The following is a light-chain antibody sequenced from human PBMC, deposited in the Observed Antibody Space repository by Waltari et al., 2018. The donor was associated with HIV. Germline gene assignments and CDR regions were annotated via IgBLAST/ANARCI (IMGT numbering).Light chain of an antibody. V-gene: IGLV2-11*01. CDR2: DVS. J-gene: IGLJ1*01. CDR1: SSDDGDYNS. CDR3: CSYAGTYTYV. Sequence: SALTQPRSVSGPPGQSVTISCPGTSSDDGDYNSVSWYQQHPGKAPKLMIYDVSKWPSGVPDRFSGSKSGNTASLTISGLQAEDEADYYCCSYAGTYTYVFGTGTKVTVL.